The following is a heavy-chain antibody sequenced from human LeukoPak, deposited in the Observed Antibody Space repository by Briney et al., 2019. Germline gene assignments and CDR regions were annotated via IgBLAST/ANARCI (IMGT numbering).Heavy chain of an antibody. CDR1: GSTLSNYG. CDR3: AKRGVVIRVILVGFHKEAYYFDS. Sequence: GRSLIPSCAVSGSTLSNYGMSWVRQAPGKGLEWVEGISGSGGRNNYADTVKGRFTISRDNPKNTLYLQMSSLRAEDTAVYFCAKRGVVIRVILVGFHKEAYYFDSWGQGALVTVSS. D-gene: IGHD3-22*01. CDR2: ISGSGGRN. J-gene: IGHJ4*02. V-gene: IGHV3-23*01.